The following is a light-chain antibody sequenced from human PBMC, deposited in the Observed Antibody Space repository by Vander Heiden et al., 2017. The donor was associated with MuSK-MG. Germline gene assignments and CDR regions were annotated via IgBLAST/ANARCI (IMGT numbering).Light chain of an antibody. CDR2: DAS. Sequence: EIVLTQSPATLSLSPGDRATLSCRASQSLSTYVAWYQQKPGQAPSLLIYDASKRATGVPDRFSGSGYGTDFTLTSSGREPEDFAVYYWQQRNDLHPFGQGTLMEMK. J-gene: IGKJ5*01. CDR1: QSLSTY. V-gene: IGKV3-11*01. CDR3: QQRNDLHP.